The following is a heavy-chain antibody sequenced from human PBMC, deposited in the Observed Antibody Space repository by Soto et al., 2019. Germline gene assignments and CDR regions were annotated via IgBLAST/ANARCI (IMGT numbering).Heavy chain of an antibody. CDR2: INYNGGRV. Sequence: EVRLVESGGGFVQPGRSLRLSCTVSGFTFYEHSMHWVRQAPGKGLEWVSGINYNGGRVAYVDSVRGRFTIARDNANNSLFLQMNSLRPEDTGLYFCSKGRPRYSGLDTDFDAWGQGTPVTVSS. V-gene: IGHV3-9*01. CDR3: SKGRPRYSGLDTDFDA. CDR1: GFTFYEHS. D-gene: IGHD5-12*01. J-gene: IGHJ4*02.